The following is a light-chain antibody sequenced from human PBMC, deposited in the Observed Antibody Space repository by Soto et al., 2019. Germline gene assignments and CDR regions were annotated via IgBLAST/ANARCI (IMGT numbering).Light chain of an antibody. J-gene: IGKJ3*01. V-gene: IGKV1-5*03. CDR2: SAS. CDR3: QQYNSYFFS. Sequence: DIQMTQSPSTLSASVGDRVNITCRASETINGWLAWYQQKPGKAPKLLISSASDLQTGVPTRFSGSGSGSEFTLPISSLQTDDFATYYCQQYNSYFFSFGPGTKVDVK. CDR1: ETINGW.